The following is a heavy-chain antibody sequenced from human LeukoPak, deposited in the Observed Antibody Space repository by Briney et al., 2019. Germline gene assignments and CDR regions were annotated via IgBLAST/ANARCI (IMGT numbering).Heavy chain of an antibody. CDR2: IYYSGST. V-gene: IGHV4-39*07. D-gene: IGHD1-26*01. J-gene: IGHJ4*02. Sequence: SETLSLTCTVSGGSISSYYWSWIRQPPGKGLEWIGSIYYSGSTYYNPSLKSRVTISVDTSKNQFSLKLSSVTAADTAVYYCARVEGAPGYFDYWGQGTLVTVSS. CDR3: ARVEGAPGYFDY. CDR1: GGSISSYY.